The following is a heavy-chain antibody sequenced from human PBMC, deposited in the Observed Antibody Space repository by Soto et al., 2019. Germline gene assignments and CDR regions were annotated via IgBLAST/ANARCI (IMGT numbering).Heavy chain of an antibody. J-gene: IGHJ3*02. CDR2: IYYSGST. Sequence: SETLSLTCTVSGGSISSGGYYWSWIRQHPGKGLEWIGYIYYSGSTYYNPSLKSRVTISVDTSKNQFSLKLSSVTAADTAVYYCARVKPLYDILTGYYNRPDDFDIWGQGTMVTVAS. CDR1: GGSISSGGYY. V-gene: IGHV4-31*03. D-gene: IGHD3-9*01. CDR3: ARVKPLYDILTGYYNRPDDFDI.